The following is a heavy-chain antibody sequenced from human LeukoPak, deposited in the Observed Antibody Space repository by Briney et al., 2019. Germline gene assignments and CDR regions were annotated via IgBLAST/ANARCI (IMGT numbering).Heavy chain of an antibody. CDR3: ARSILPAANAIDY. CDR1: GFTFSDYY. J-gene: IGHJ4*02. D-gene: IGHD2-2*01. Sequence: GGSLRLSCAASGFTFSDYYMNWIRQALGKGLEWISYISSSGSTISYADSVTGRFTVSRDNAKNSLYLQMNSLRAEDTAVYYCARSILPAANAIDYWGQGTLLTVSS. V-gene: IGHV3-11*04. CDR2: ISSSGSTI.